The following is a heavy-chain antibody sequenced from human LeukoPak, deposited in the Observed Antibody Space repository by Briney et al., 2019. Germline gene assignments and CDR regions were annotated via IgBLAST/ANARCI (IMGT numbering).Heavy chain of an antibody. CDR2: MYYDGSS. CDR1: GGSINSGTFY. Sequence: SETLSLTCTVSGGSINSGTFYWGWIRQPPGKGLEWSGSMYYDGSSYYNPSLKSRVTTSVDTSKHQFSLKLTSVTAADTAVYFCARRSDSGSDDGEDYFDYWGQGTLVTVSS. V-gene: IGHV4-39*01. D-gene: IGHD1-26*01. J-gene: IGHJ4*02. CDR3: ARRSDSGSDDGEDYFDY.